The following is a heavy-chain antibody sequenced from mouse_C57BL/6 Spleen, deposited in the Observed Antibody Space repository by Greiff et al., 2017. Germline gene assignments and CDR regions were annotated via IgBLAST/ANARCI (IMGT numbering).Heavy chain of an antibody. CDR2: IYPSDSET. V-gene: IGHV1-61*01. Sequence: QVQLQQSGAELVRPGSSVKLSCKASGYTFTSYWMDWVKQRPGQGLEWIGNIYPSDSETHYNQKFKDKATLTVDKSSSTAYMQLSSLTSEDSAVYYCAGVGYDYLYAMDYWGQGTSVTVSS. D-gene: IGHD2-4*01. CDR3: AGVGYDYLYAMDY. J-gene: IGHJ4*01. CDR1: GYTFTSYW.